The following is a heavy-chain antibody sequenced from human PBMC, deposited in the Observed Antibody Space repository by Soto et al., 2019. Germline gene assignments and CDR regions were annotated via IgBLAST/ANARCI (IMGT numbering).Heavy chain of an antibody. V-gene: IGHV3-23*01. D-gene: IGHD1-20*01. Sequence: GGSLRLSCAASGFTFSSYAMSWVRQAPGKGLEWISAVSGSGGSTYYADSVKGRFTISGDNSKDTLYLQMNNLRAEDTAVYYCAKPPDYTWNDYWGQGTLVTVSS. CDR1: GFTFSSYA. CDR3: AKPPDYTWNDY. J-gene: IGHJ4*02. CDR2: VSGSGGST.